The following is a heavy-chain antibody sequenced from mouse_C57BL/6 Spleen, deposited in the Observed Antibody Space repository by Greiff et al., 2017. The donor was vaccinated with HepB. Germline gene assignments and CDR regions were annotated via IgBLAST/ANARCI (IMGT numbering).Heavy chain of an antibody. CDR1: GYSFTGYY. J-gene: IGHJ4*01. CDR3: ASNLLDYAMDY. D-gene: IGHD2-1*01. CDR2: INPSTGGT. V-gene: IGHV1-42*01. Sequence: VQLKQSGPELVKPGASVKISCKASGYSFTGYYMNWVKQSPEKSLEWIGEINPSTGGTTYNQKFKAKATLTVDKSSSTAYMQLKSLTSEDSAVYYCASNLLDYAMDYWGQGTSVTVSS.